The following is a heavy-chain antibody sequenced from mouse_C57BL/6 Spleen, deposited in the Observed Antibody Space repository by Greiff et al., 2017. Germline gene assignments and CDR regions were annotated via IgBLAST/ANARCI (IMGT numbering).Heavy chain of an antibody. J-gene: IGHJ4*01. CDR2: INPYNGGT. V-gene: IGHV1-19*01. CDR1: GYTFTDYY. Sequence: VQLQQSGPVLVKPGASVKMSCKASGYTFTDYYMNWVKQSHGKSLEWIGVINPYNGGTSYNQKFKGKATLTVDKSSSTAYMELNSLTSEDSAVYYCASDNFYAMDYWGQGTSVTVSS. CDR3: ASDNFYAMDY. D-gene: IGHD1-3*01.